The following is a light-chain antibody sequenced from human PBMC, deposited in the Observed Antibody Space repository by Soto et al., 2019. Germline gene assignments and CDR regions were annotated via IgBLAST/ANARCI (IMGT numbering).Light chain of an antibody. Sequence: QAVLTQPPSASGTPGQTIAISCSGGSSNIGSHTVNWYQQLPGTAPRLLIYSNTQRPSGVPDRFSGSKSGTSASLAISGLQSEYEGDYYCQSYDSSLSGHVVFGGGTKLTVL. V-gene: IGLV1-44*01. CDR1: SSNIGSHT. CDR3: QSYDSSLSGHVV. CDR2: SNT. J-gene: IGLJ2*01.